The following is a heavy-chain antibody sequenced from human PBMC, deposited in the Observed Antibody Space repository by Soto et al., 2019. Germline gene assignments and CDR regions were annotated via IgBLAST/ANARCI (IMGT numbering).Heavy chain of an antibody. CDR2: IYHSGST. Sequence: QLQLQESGSGLVRPSQTLSLTCAVSGGSISSRGYSWNWLRQPPGKGLEWMGYIYHSGSTLYNPCLGSRVTPSVDNSKNQLSLKLSSVSAADTAVYYCARDQLEGNWFDHWGQGTLVTVSS. V-gene: IGHV4-30-2*01. CDR1: GGSISSRGYS. J-gene: IGHJ5*02. D-gene: IGHD1-1*01. CDR3: ARDQLEGNWFDH.